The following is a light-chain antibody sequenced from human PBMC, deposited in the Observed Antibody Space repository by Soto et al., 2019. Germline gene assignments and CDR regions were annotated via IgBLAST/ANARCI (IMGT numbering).Light chain of an antibody. CDR3: RSYTSRSTVV. V-gene: IGLV2-14*01. CDR1: STDVGGYNY. Sequence: QSALTQPASVSGSPGQSITISCTGTSTDVGGYNYVSWYQQHPANAPQLMIYDVSHRPSGVSHLFSGSNSGNTASPTIAGLQAEDEAYYYCRSYTSRSTVVFGGGTKLTVL. CDR2: DVS. J-gene: IGLJ2*01.